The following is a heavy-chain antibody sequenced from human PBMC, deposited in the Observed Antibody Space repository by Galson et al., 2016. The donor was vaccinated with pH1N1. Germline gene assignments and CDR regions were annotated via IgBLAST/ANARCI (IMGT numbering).Heavy chain of an antibody. CDR2: INPMGGINPIFNTS. V-gene: IGHV1-69*13. CDR1: GGTFGSYG. J-gene: IGHJ4*02. CDR3: AKDRYFDTSGYYFESYY. Sequence: SVKVSCKASGGTFGSYGISWVRQAPGQGLEWMGGINPMGGINPIFNTSNYAQKFKGRVTITADESMSPAFMGLRSLRSENTAIYCCAKDRYFDTSGYYFESYYWGQGTLVTVSS. D-gene: IGHD3-22*01.